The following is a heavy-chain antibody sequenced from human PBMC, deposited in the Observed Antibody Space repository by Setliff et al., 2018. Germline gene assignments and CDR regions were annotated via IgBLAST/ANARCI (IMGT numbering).Heavy chain of an antibody. CDR3: ARYRIDFDSSGQTHYYFDY. J-gene: IGHJ4*02. CDR2: ISPGGST. V-gene: IGHV4-61*09. D-gene: IGHD3-22*01. CDR1: AASIGSGAYF. Sequence: SQTLSLTRSLSAASIGSGAYFWVWIRQPAGKGRAWIGHISPGGSTNYNPSLESRVTITVDTSKNQFSLNLNSVTAADTAVYYCARYRIDFDSSGQTHYYFDYWGQGTLVTVSS.